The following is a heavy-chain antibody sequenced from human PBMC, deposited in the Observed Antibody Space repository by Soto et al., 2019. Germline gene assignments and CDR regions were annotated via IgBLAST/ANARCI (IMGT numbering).Heavy chain of an antibody. D-gene: IGHD6-19*01. CDR2: ISYDGSNK. J-gene: IGHJ4*02. V-gene: IGHV3-30*18. CDR3: AKDLGIAVAVGRGDY. Sequence: QVQLVESGGGVVQPGRSLRLSCAASGFTFSSYGMHWVRQAPGKGLEWVAVISYDGSNKYYADSVKGRFTISRDNSKNTLYLQMNSLRAEDTAVYYCAKDLGIAVAVGRGDYWGQGTLVTVSS. CDR1: GFTFSSYG.